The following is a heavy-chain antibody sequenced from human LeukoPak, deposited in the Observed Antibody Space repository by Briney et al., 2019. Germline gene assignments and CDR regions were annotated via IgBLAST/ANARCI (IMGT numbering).Heavy chain of an antibody. CDR2: ISWNSGSI. J-gene: IGHJ5*02. V-gene: IGHV3-9*01. D-gene: IGHD4-17*01. Sequence: PGGSLRLSCAASGFTFDDYAMHWVRQAPGKGLEWVSGISWNSGSIGYADSVKGRFTISRDNAKNSLYLQMNSLRAEDTAVYYCATPGGHGDYRRSRDNWFDPWGQGTLVTVSS. CDR3: ATPGGHGDYRRSRDNWFDP. CDR1: GFTFDDYA.